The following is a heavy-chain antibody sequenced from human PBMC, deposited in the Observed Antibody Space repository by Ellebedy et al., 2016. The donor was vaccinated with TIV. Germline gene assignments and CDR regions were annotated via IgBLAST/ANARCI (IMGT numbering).Heavy chain of an antibody. J-gene: IGHJ5*02. CDR2: INAGNGNT. Sequence: AASVKVSCKASGYTFTSYAMHWVRHAPGQRLEWMGWINAGNGNTKYSQKFQGRVTITRDTSASTAYMELSSLRSEDTAGYYCARQTIHITGDLSWFDPWGQGTLVTVSS. D-gene: IGHD1-20*01. CDR3: ARQTIHITGDLSWFDP. CDR1: GYTFTSYA. V-gene: IGHV1-3*01.